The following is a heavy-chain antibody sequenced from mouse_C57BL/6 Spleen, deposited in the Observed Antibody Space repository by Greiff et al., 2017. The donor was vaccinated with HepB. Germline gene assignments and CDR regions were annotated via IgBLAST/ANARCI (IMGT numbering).Heavy chain of an antibody. V-gene: IGHV2-2*01. CDR1: GFSLTSYG. Sequence: QVHVKQSGPGLVQPSQSLSITCTVSGFSLTSYGVHWVRQSPGKGLEWLGVIWSGGSTDYNAAFISRLSISKDNSKSQVFFKMNSMQADDTAIYYCARNRYYGSSLYYFDYWGQGTTLTVSS. D-gene: IGHD1-1*01. CDR3: ARNRYYGSSLYYFDY. J-gene: IGHJ2*01. CDR2: IWSGGST.